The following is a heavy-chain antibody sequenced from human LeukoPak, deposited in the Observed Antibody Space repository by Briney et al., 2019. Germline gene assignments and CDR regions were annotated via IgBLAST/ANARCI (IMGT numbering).Heavy chain of an antibody. Sequence: ASVKVSCKASGYTFISYNINWVRQATGQGLEWMGWLNPRSGNAVYLQKFQGRLTITRDTSTDTVYMDLSSLTAEDTAVYYCARGIPLGYCTYGVCYPPYYFDFWGQGTLVTASS. D-gene: IGHD2-8*01. V-gene: IGHV1-8*03. CDR3: ARGIPLGYCTYGVCYPPYYFDF. CDR1: GYTFISYN. CDR2: LNPRSGNA. J-gene: IGHJ4*02.